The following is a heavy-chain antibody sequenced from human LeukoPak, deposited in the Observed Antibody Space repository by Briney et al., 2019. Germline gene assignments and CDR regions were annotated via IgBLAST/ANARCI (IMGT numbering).Heavy chain of an antibody. CDR3: ATGGDSLAY. CDR2: ISSSGSTV. V-gene: IGHV3-48*03. J-gene: IGHJ4*02. D-gene: IGHD2-21*01. Sequence: GGSETLSCAASGFTFSSYEMNWVRQAPGKGLEWVSTISSSGSTVYYADSVKGRFTISRDNAKKSLSLQMNSLRAEDTAVYYCATGGDSLAYWGQGTLVT. CDR1: GFTFSSYE.